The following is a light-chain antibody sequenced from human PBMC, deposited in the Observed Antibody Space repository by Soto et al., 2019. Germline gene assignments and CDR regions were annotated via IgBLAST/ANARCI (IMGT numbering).Light chain of an antibody. CDR3: QQCSSYPLI. Sequence: EFVLTRSPGTLSLSPGERATLSCRASQTVRNNYLAWYQQKPGQAPRLLIYDASSRATGIPDRFSGGGSGTDFTLTISRLEPEDFAVYYCQQCSSYPLICCGGTKVDIK. CDR1: QTVRNNY. V-gene: IGKV3-20*01. CDR2: DAS. J-gene: IGKJ4*01.